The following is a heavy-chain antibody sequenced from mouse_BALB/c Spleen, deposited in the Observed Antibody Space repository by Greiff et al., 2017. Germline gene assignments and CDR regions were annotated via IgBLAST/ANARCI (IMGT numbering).Heavy chain of an antibody. CDR3: ASDQRDYAMDY. Sequence: QVQLKQSGPELVKPGASVKISCKASGYAFSSSWMNWVKQRPGQGLEWIGRIYPGDGDTNYNGKFKGKATLTADKSSSTAYMQLSSLTSVDSAVYFCASDQRDYAMDYWGQGTSVTVSS. CDR1: GYAFSSSW. V-gene: IGHV1-82*01. CDR2: IYPGDGDT. J-gene: IGHJ4*01.